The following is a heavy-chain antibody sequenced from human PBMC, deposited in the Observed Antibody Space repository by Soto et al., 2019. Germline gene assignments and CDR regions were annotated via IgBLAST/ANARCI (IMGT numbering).Heavy chain of an antibody. D-gene: IGHD2-2*01. CDR3: VPISWGYCSSTSCYDY. V-gene: IGHV3-21*01. CDR1: GFSFSSYS. Sequence: PGGSLRLSCADSGFSFSSYSMNWVRQAPGKGLEWVSSISSSSSYIYYADSVKGRFTISRDNAKNSLYLQMNSLRAEDTAVYYCVPISWGYCSSTSCYDYWGQGTLVTDTS. J-gene: IGHJ4*02. CDR2: ISSSSSYI.